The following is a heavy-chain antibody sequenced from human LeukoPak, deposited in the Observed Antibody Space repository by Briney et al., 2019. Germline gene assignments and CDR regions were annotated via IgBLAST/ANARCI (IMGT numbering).Heavy chain of an antibody. D-gene: IGHD3-3*01. J-gene: IGHJ4*02. CDR3: AREVSGYYRFDY. V-gene: IGHV4-39*07. Sequence: SETLSLTCTVSGGSISSSSYYWGWIRQPPGKGLEWIGSIYYSGSTNYNPSLKSRVTISVATSKNQFSLKLSSVTAADTAVYYCAREVSGYYRFDYWGQGTLVTVSS. CDR1: GGSISSSSYY. CDR2: IYYSGST.